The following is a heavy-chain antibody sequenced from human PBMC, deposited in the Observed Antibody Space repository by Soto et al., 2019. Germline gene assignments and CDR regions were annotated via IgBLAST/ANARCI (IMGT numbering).Heavy chain of an antibody. CDR2: INHSGST. D-gene: IGHD2-8*02. Sequence: SETLSLTCIVSGGSIRSYYWSWIRQPPGKGPEWIGYINHSGSTYYNPSLKSRVTISVDTSKNQFSLKLSSVTAADTAVYYCARDKITGLFDYWGQGTLVTVSS. CDR3: ARDKITGLFDY. CDR1: GGSIRSYY. V-gene: IGHV4-4*08. J-gene: IGHJ4*02.